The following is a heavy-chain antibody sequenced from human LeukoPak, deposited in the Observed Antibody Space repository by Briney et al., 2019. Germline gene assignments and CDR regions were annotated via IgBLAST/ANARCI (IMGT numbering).Heavy chain of an antibody. CDR1: GFTFSSYA. D-gene: IGHD1-26*01. CDR3: AKESRGRWFHTVGAHTAYYFDY. CDR2: ISGSGGST. V-gene: IGHV3-23*01. Sequence: PGGSLRLSCAASGFTFSSYAMSWVRQAPGKGLEWVSAISGSGGSTYYADSVKGRFTISRDNSKNTLYLQMNSLRAEDTAVYYCAKESRGRWFHTVGAHTAYYFDYWGQGTLVTVSS. J-gene: IGHJ4*02.